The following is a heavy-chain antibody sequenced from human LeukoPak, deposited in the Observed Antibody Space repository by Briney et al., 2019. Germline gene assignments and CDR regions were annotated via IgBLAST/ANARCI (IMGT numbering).Heavy chain of an antibody. V-gene: IGHV3-48*02. CDR2: ISSSSSTI. CDR1: GFTFSSYS. J-gene: IGHJ4*02. CDR3: AREDPLYCSGGSCYFDELDY. D-gene: IGHD2-15*01. Sequence: GGSLRLSCAASGFTFSSYSMNWVRQAPGKGREWVSYISSSSSTIYYADSVKGRFTISRDNAKNSLYLQMNSLRDEDTAVYYCAREDPLYCSGGSCYFDELDYWGQGTLVTVSS.